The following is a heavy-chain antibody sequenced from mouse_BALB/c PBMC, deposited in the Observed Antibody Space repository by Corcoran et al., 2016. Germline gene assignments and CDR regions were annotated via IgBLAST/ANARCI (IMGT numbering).Heavy chain of an antibody. CDR2: ISCYNGAT. J-gene: IGHJ2*01. D-gene: IGHD2-3*01. CDR1: GYSFTGYY. CDR3: ARSGDGYYVGY. V-gene: IGHV1S34*01. Sequence: LVKTGASVKISCKASGYSFTGYYMHWVKQSHGKSLEWIGYISCYNGATSYNQKFKGKSTFTVDTSSSTAYMQFNSLTSEDSAVYYWARSGDGYYVGYGGRGTTLTASS.